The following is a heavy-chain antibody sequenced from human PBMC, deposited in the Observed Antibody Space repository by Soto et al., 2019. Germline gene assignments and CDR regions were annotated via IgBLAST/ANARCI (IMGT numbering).Heavy chain of an antibody. Sequence: ELQLLESGGGFVQPGGSLRLSCVGSAYTFNNYPMTWVRQAPGRGLKWVSTISGSGENTFYSDSVKGRFTISRDNSRNTVYLQMNSLRVDDTAIYYCAKGGSGLAYDYWGQGTLVTVSS. CDR1: AYTFNNYP. V-gene: IGHV3-23*01. D-gene: IGHD6-19*01. CDR2: ISGSGENT. CDR3: AKGGSGLAYDY. J-gene: IGHJ4*02.